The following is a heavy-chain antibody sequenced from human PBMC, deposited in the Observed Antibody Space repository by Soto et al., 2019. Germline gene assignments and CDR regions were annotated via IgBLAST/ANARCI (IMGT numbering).Heavy chain of an antibody. CDR1: GFTFSSYG. J-gene: IGHJ6*02. CDR2: IWYDGSNK. CDR3: ARGRATARSRYYYYGMDV. Sequence: QVQLVESGGGVVQPGRSLRLSCAASGFTFSSYGMHWVRQAPGKGLEWVAVIWYDGSNKYYADSVKGRFTISRDNSKNTXXLQMNSLRAEDTAVYYCARGRATARSRYYYYGMDVWGQGTTVTVSS. D-gene: IGHD5-12*01. V-gene: IGHV3-33*01.